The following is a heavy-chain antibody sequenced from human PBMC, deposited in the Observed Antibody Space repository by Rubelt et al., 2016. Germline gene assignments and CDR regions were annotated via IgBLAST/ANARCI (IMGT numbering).Heavy chain of an antibody. CDR3: ARDRGSYLDY. CDR2: ISNSGGSP. D-gene: IGHD1-26*01. V-gene: IGHV3-23*01. J-gene: IGHJ4*02. Sequence: GKGLEWVSRISNSGGSPQYADSVKGRFTISRDNSKNTLYLQMNSLRAEDTAVYYCARDRGSYLDYWGQGTLVTVSS.